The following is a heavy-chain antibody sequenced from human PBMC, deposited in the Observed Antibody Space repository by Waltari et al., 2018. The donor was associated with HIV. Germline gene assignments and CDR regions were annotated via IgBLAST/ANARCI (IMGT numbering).Heavy chain of an antibody. CDR2: IVSSGDT. CDR1: AFNLGSYD. J-gene: IGHJ3*02. V-gene: IGHV3-13*01. CDR3: ARDLGIGAFDI. Sequence: EVQLVESGGGLVQHGGSLRLACAATAFNLGSYDMPWTTQSTGKRLEWFSAIVSSGDTHFAGSVRGRFSISRENARNSLYLQMNSLRAGDTAMYYCARDLGIGAFDIWGQGTMVTVSS. D-gene: IGHD7-27*01.